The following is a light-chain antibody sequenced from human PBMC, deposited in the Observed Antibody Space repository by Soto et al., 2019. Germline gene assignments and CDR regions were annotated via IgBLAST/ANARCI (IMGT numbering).Light chain of an antibody. CDR1: QSVSSN. V-gene: IGKV3-15*01. J-gene: IGKJ2*01. CDR2: DAS. Sequence: EIVMTQSPATLSVSPGERATLSCRVSQSVSSNLAWYQQKPGQAPRLLIYDASTRATGIPARFSGSGSGTEFTLTISSLQSEDFAVYYCQQYNNWPPKYTFGQGTKLEIK. CDR3: QQYNNWPPKYT.